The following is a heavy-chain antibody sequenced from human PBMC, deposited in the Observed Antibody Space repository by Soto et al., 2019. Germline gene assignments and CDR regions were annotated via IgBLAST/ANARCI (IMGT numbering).Heavy chain of an antibody. CDR2: FDPEEGEI. CDR1: GHSLTDLS. V-gene: IGHV1-24*01. Sequence: GASVKVSCKVAGHSLTDLSMHWVRQGPGRGLEWLGGFDPEEGEIIYAQNFQGRIRLTEDTSTDTAFMELNSLKSEETAIYYCATTRTTYVYDFDSWGQGTLFTVSS. CDR3: ATTRTTYVYDFDS. J-gene: IGHJ4*02. D-gene: IGHD3-16*01.